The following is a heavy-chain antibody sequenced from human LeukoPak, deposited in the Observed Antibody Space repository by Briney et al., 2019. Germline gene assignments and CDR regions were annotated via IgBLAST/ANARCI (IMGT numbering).Heavy chain of an antibody. CDR1: GFTFSSYA. Sequence: PGGSLRLSCAASGFTFSSYAMHWVRQAPGKGLEWVAVISYDGSNKYYADSVKGRFTISRDNSKNTLYLQMNSLRAEDTAVYYCAREEINQYIAAEAGAFDIWGQGTMVTVSS. CDR2: ISYDGSNK. D-gene: IGHD6-13*01. V-gene: IGHV3-30-3*01. J-gene: IGHJ3*02. CDR3: AREEINQYIAAEAGAFDI.